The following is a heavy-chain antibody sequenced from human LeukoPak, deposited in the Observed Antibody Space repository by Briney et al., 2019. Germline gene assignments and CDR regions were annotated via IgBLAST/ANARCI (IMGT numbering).Heavy chain of an antibody. V-gene: IGHV4-30-2*01. CDR1: GGSISSGGYS. D-gene: IGHD2-8*01. CDR3: ARDEWSYGTDV. Sequence: PSQTLSLTCAVSGGSISSGGYSWSWIRQPPGKGLEWIGYIYHSGSTYYNPSLKSRVTISVDRSKNQFSLKLSSVTAADTAVYYCARDEWSYGTDVWGKGTTVTVSS. J-gene: IGHJ6*04. CDR2: IYHSGST.